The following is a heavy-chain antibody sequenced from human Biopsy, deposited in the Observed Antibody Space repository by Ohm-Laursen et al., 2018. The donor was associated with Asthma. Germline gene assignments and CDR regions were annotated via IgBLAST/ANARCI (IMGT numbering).Heavy chain of an antibody. CDR3: ARAVDYSHYYGIDV. V-gene: IGHV1-18*01. Sequence: ASVKVSCKPSGYTFNSAGITWVRQAPGQGLEWMGWISVYNGNTKVAQKLQDRVTMITDTSTSTAYMELRSLRSEDTAVYFCARAVDYSHYYGIDVWGQGTTVTVS. CDR1: GYTFNSAG. CDR2: ISVYNGNT. D-gene: IGHD3-10*01. J-gene: IGHJ6*02.